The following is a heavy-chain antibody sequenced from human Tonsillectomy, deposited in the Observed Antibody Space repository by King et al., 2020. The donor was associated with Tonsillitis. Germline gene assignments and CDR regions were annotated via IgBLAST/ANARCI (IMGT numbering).Heavy chain of an antibody. CDR3: ARTEITMLRGVIIDY. CDR2: FHYSGST. Sequence: VQLQESGPGLVKPSETLSLTCTVSCGSLTDYYLSWIRQPPRKGLEWIGYFHYSGSTNYNPSLKSRLTISVYKSKNQSSLKLSSVTAADTAVYYCARTEITMLRGVIIDYWGQGTLVTVSS. CDR1: CGSLTDYY. D-gene: IGHD3-10*01. J-gene: IGHJ4*02. V-gene: IGHV4-59*01.